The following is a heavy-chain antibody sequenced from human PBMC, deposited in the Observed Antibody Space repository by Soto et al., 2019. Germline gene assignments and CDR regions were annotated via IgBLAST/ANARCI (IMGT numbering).Heavy chain of an antibody. V-gene: IGHV6-1*01. CDR3: ARGEQYSGRIFDY. CDR2: TYYRYKRYS. D-gene: IGHD1-26*01. CDR1: GDSVSSNSAA. J-gene: IGHJ4*02. Sequence: QVQPQQSGPGLVKPSQTLSVTCVISGDSVSSNSAAWNWIRQSPSRGLEWLGRTYYRYKRYSDYAASVESLITVNPDTSKTHFSLQLNSVTPEDTAVYYCARGEQYSGRIFDYWGQGTLVTVSS.